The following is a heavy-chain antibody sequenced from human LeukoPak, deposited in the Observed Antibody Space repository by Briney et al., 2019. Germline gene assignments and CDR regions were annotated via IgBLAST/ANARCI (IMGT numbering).Heavy chain of an antibody. D-gene: IGHD3-9*01. V-gene: IGHV4-34*01. Sequence: SSETLSFTCAVYGGSFSDYYWSWIRQPPGKGLEWIGEINHSGVTNYNPSLKSRVTISEDTSKRQFSLKVSSVTAADTAVYYCLTSYDILTAYHDYCGQGTLVTVSS. CDR1: GGSFSDYY. CDR2: INHSGVT. J-gene: IGHJ4*02. CDR3: LTSYDILTAYHDY.